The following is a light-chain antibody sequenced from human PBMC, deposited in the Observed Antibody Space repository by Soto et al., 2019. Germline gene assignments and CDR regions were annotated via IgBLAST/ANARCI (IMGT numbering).Light chain of an antibody. CDR2: DAS. J-gene: IGKJ1*01. CDR1: QGISSA. V-gene: IGKV1-13*02. Sequence: AIQLTQSPSSLSASVGDRVTITCRASQGISSALAWYQQKPGKPPKLLIYDASSLESGVPSRFSGSGSGTDFTRTISSLQPEDFATYYCQQFNSYLRTFGQGTKVEIK. CDR3: QQFNSYLRT.